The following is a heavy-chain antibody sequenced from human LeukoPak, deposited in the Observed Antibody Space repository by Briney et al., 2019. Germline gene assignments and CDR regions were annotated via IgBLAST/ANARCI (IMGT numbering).Heavy chain of an antibody. CDR1: GYTFTSYG. V-gene: IGHV1-18*01. Sequence: ASVKVSCKASGYTFTSYGISWVRQAPGQGLEWMGWISAYNGNTNYAQKLQGRVTMTTDTSTSTAYMELRSLRSDDTAVYYCARYRITMIVVYGMDVWGQGTTVTVSS. CDR3: ARYRITMIVVYGMDV. CDR2: ISAYNGNT. D-gene: IGHD3-22*01. J-gene: IGHJ6*02.